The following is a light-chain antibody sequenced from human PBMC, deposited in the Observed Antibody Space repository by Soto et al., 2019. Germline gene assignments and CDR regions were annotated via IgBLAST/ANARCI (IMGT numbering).Light chain of an antibody. V-gene: IGKV3-11*01. Sequence: EIVFTQSPATLSLSPGERATLSCRASQSVSSYLAWYQQKPGQAPRLLISDASNRATGIPARFSGSGSGTDFTLTISSLEAEDFAVYYCQQRSHWPGTFGQGTKV. CDR3: QQRSHWPGT. CDR2: DAS. J-gene: IGKJ1*01. CDR1: QSVSSY.